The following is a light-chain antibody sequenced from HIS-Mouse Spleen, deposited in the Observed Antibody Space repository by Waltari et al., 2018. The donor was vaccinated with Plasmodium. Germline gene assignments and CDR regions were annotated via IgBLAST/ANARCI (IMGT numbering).Light chain of an antibody. CDR3: SSYAGSNNLV. V-gene: IGLV2-8*01. J-gene: IGLJ2*01. Sequence: QSALTQPPSASGSPGQSVTISCTGTSSDVGGYNYVSWYQQHPGKAPKLMISAFSKRPSGVPDRFSGSKSGNTASLTVSGLQAEDEADYYGSSYAGSNNLVFGGGTKLTVL. CDR1: SSDVGGYNY. CDR2: AFS.